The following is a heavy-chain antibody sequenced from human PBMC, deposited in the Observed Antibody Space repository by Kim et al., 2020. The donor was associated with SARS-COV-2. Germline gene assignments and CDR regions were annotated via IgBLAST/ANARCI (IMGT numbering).Heavy chain of an antibody. J-gene: IGHJ4*02. V-gene: IGHV1-3*01. Sequence: GNGKTIYSQKFQGRVTLSTDTSASTAYMELSSLRSEDSAVYFCLGGYYFDYWGQGTLVTVSS. D-gene: IGHD2-15*01. CDR2: GNGKT. CDR3: LGGYYFDY.